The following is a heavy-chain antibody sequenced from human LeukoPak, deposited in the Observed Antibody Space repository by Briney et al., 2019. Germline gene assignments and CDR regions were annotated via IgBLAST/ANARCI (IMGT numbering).Heavy chain of an antibody. D-gene: IGHD5-24*01. CDR3: ARDRLGVEMSTINRFDY. J-gene: IGHJ4*02. V-gene: IGHV3-21*01. Sequence: PGGSLRLSYAASGFTFSSYTMNWVRQAPGKGLEWVSSISTGSSYIYYANSVKGRFTISRDNAKNSLYLQMNSLRAEDTAVYYCARDRLGVEMSTINRFDYWGQGTLVAVSS. CDR1: GFTFSSYT. CDR2: ISTGSSYI.